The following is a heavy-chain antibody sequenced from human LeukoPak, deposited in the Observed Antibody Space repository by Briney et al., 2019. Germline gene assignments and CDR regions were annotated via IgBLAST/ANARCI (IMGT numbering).Heavy chain of an antibody. CDR3: ARVPSRSGSYEGGDKY. V-gene: IGHV1-2*02. D-gene: IGHD1-26*01. J-gene: IGHJ4*02. Sequence: ASVKVSCKASEYTFTGYYMHWVRQDPGQGLEWMGWINPNSGGTNYAQKFQGRVTMTRDTSISTAYMELSRLRSDDTAVYYCARVPSRSGSYEGGDKYWGQGTLVTVSS. CDR1: EYTFTGYY. CDR2: INPNSGGT.